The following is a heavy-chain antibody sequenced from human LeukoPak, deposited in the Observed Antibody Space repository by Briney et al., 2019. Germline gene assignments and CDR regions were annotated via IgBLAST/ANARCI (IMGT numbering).Heavy chain of an antibody. Sequence: GGSLRLSCAASGFTFSSYSMNWVRQAPGKGLEWVSVIYSGGSTYYADSVKGRFTISRDNSKNTLYLQMNSLRAEDTAVYYCARDTQVGILGYWGQGTLVTVSS. V-gene: IGHV3-53*01. CDR3: ARDTQVGILGY. D-gene: IGHD2-15*01. J-gene: IGHJ4*02. CDR2: IYSGGST. CDR1: GFTFSSYS.